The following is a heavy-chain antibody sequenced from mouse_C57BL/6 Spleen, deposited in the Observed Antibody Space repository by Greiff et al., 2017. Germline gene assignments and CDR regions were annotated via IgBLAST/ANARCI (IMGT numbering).Heavy chain of an antibody. Sequence: VQLQQSGPELVKPGASVKISCKASGYAFSSSWMNWVKQRPGKGLEWIGRIYPGDGDTNYNGKFKGKATLTADKSSSTAYMQLSSLTSEDSAVYFCARGGTGNYYAMDYWGQGTSVTVSS. CDR2: IYPGDGDT. V-gene: IGHV1-82*01. CDR1: GYAFSSSW. CDR3: ARGGTGNYYAMDY. J-gene: IGHJ4*01. D-gene: IGHD2-14*01.